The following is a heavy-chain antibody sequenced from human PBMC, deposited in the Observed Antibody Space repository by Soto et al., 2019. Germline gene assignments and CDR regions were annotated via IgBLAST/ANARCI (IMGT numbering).Heavy chain of an antibody. CDR3: ASTYYYYYRLAF. V-gene: IGHV1-69*13. J-gene: IGHJ6*02. Sequence: SVKVSCKASGGTFSSYAISWVRQAPGQGLEWMGGIIPIFGTANYAQKFQGRVTITADESTSTAYMELSSLRSEDTAVYYCASTYYYYYRLAFWGQGTTVTVSS. CDR1: GGTFSSYA. CDR2: IIPIFGTA.